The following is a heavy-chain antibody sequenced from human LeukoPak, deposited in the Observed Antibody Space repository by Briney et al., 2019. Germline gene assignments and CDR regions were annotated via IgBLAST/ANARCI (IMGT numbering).Heavy chain of an antibody. Sequence: GGSLRLSCAASGFTFSSYWMSWVRQAPGKGLEWVANIKQDGSEKYYVDSVKGRFTISRDNAKNSLYLQMNSLRAEDTAVYYCARVRWLRLEAFDYWGQGTLVTVSS. CDR3: ARVRWLRLEAFDY. CDR2: IKQDGSEK. V-gene: IGHV3-7*01. J-gene: IGHJ4*02. CDR1: GFTFSSYW. D-gene: IGHD5-12*01.